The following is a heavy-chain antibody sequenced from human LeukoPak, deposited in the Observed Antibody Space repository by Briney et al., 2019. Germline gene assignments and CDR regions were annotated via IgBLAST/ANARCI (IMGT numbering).Heavy chain of an antibody. CDR3: ARDLNYGDYPAIDY. D-gene: IGHD4-17*01. J-gene: IGHJ4*02. Sequence: WASVKVFCKASGYTFTSYAMNWVRQAPGQGLEWMGWINTNTGNPTYAQGFTGRFVFSLDTSVSTAYLQISSLKAEDTAVYYCARDLNYGDYPAIDYWGQGTLVTVSS. CDR2: INTNTGNP. CDR1: GYTFTSYA. V-gene: IGHV7-4-1*02.